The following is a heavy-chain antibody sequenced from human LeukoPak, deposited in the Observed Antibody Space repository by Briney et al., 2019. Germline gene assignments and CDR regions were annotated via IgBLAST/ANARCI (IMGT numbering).Heavy chain of an antibody. V-gene: IGHV3-53*01. CDR2: IYSGGST. D-gene: IGHD6-19*01. CDR1: GFTVSSNY. J-gene: IGHJ6*02. CDR3: ARGSAPSPYSSGWYHYYYYYGMDV. Sequence: GGSLRLSCAASGFTVSSNYMSWVRQAPGKELEWVSVIYSGGSTYYADSVKGRFTISRDNSKNTLYLQMNSLRAEDTAVYYCARGSAPSPYSSGWYHYYYYYGMDVWGQGTTVTVSS.